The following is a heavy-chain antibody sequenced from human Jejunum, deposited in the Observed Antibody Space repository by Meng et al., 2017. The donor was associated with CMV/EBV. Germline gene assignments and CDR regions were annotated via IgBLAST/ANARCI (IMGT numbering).Heavy chain of an antibody. J-gene: IGHJ5*02. D-gene: IGHD2-2*01. CDR3: VRHGCTSTSCSLGWFDP. Sequence: FPTYFIGWVRPVPGKCLEWVGIIYPRDSETRYSPSFQGQVTISADKSINTAYLQWSSLKASDTAMYYCVRHGCTSTSCSLGWFDPWGQGTLVTVSS. CDR2: IYPRDSET. CDR1: FPTYF. V-gene: IGHV5-51*01.